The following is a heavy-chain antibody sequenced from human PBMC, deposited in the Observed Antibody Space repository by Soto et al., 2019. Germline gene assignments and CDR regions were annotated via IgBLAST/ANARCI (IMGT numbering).Heavy chain of an antibody. J-gene: IGHJ6*03. CDR2: INAGNGNT. CDR3: ARDTGITGTTAYYYYYMDV. CDR1: GYTFTSYA. D-gene: IGHD1-7*01. Sequence: QVQLVQSGAEVKKPGASVKVSCKASGYTFTSYAMHWVRQAPGQRLEWMGWINAGNGNTKYSQKFQGRVTITRDTSASTAYMELSSLRSEDTAVYYCARDTGITGTTAYYYYYMDVWGKGTTVTVSS. V-gene: IGHV1-3*01.